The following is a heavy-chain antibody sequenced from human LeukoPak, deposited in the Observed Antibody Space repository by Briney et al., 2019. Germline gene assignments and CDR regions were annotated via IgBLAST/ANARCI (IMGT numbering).Heavy chain of an antibody. D-gene: IGHD1-26*01. CDR2: INPSGGST. V-gene: IGHV1-46*01. CDR3: ARGVGKYYFDY. J-gene: IGHJ4*02. CDR1: GYTFTSYY. Sequence: ASLKASRKASGYTFTSYYMHGVRQAPGQGLEWMGIINPSGGSTSYAQKFQGRVTMTRDMSTSTVYMALSSLRSEDTAVYYCARGVGKYYFDYWGQGTLVTVSS.